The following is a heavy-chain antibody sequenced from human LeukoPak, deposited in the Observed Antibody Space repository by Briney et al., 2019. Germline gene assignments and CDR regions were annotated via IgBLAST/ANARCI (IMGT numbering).Heavy chain of an antibody. V-gene: IGHV3-48*03. CDR2: IGSGGSTI. J-gene: IGHJ5*02. Sequence: PGGSLRLSCAASGLTFSSYEMNWVRQAPGKGLEWISYIGSGGSTIYNADSVKGRFTISRDNAKNSLYLQMNSLRAEDTAVYYCARINIRWFDPWGQGTLVTVSS. CDR1: GLTFSSYE. CDR3: ARINIRWFDP. D-gene: IGHD3-10*01.